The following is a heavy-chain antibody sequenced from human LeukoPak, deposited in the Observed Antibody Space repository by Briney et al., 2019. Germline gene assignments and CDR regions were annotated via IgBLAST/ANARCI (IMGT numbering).Heavy chain of an antibody. Sequence: SETLSLTCAVSGGSISSYYWSWIRQPPGKGLEWIGYIYTSGSTNYNPSLKSRVTISVDTSKNQFSLKLSSVTAADTAVYYCARGYSSSWYGPQVRYYYYMDVWGKGTTVTVSS. D-gene: IGHD6-13*01. CDR1: GGSISSYY. CDR2: IYTSGST. J-gene: IGHJ6*03. V-gene: IGHV4-4*09. CDR3: ARGYSSSWYGPQVRYYYYMDV.